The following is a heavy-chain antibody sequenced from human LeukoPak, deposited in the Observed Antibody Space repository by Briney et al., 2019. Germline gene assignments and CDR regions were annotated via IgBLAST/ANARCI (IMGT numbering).Heavy chain of an antibody. D-gene: IGHD2-2*01. Sequence: GESLKISCKGSRDSFTNHWIGWVRQMPGKGLEWMGIIYPGDSDTRYSPSFQGQVTMSADKSIGTAYLQWSSLKASDTAMYYCARSMYCSSTSCSTPFGYWGQGTLVTVSS. CDR1: RDSFTNHW. CDR3: ARSMYCSSTSCSTPFGY. CDR2: IYPGDSDT. V-gene: IGHV5-51*01. J-gene: IGHJ4*02.